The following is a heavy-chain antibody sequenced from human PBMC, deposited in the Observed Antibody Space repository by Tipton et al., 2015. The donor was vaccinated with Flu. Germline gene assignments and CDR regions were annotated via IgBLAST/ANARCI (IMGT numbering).Heavy chain of an antibody. CDR2: IYSSGST. J-gene: IGHJ4*02. V-gene: IGHV4-4*07. D-gene: IGHD6-19*01. Sequence: TLSLTCTVSGDSIRSYYWSWIRQPAGKGLEWIGRIYSSGSTNYNPSLKSRVTMSVDTSRNQFSLRLTSVTAADTAVYYCAKGPYSGDWYRFNYWGQGTLVTVSS. CDR1: GDSIRSYY. CDR3: AKGPYSGDWYRFNY.